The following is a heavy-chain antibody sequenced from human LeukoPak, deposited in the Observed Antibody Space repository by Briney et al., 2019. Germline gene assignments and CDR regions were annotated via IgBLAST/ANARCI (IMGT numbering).Heavy chain of an antibody. CDR3: AREGASWGYYFDY. Sequence: GGSLRLSCAASGFTFSSYGMHWVRQAPGKGLEWVAFIRYDGSNKYYADSVKGRFTISRDTAKNSLYLQMNSLRAEDTAIYYCAREGASWGYYFDYWGQGTLVTVSS. D-gene: IGHD3-16*01. V-gene: IGHV3-30*02. CDR1: GFTFSSYG. J-gene: IGHJ4*02. CDR2: IRYDGSNK.